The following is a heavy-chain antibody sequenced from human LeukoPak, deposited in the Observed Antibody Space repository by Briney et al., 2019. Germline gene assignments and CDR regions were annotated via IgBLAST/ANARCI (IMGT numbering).Heavy chain of an antibody. J-gene: IGHJ4*02. D-gene: IGHD3-16*01. CDR1: GASISSYY. V-gene: IGHV4-4*07. CDR3: ARDRLGAEYDY. Sequence: SETLSLTCTVSGASISSYYWNWIRQPAGKRLEWIGRIYNSGSTNYNPSLKSRVTMSVDTSKNQFSLKLSSVTAADTAVYYCARDRLGAEYDYWGQGTLVSVSS. CDR2: IYNSGST.